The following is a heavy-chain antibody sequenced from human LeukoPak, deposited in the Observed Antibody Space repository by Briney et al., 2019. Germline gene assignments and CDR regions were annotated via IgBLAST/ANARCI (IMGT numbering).Heavy chain of an antibody. J-gene: IGHJ4*02. D-gene: IGHD3-22*01. Sequence: SGPTLVKPTQTLTLTCTFSGFSLSTSGVGVGWIRQPPGKALEWLALIYWDDDKRYSPSLKSRLTITKDTSKNQVVLTMTNMDPVDTATYYCAHTYYYDSSGYPTYYFDYWGQGTLVTVSS. CDR3: AHTYYYDSSGYPTYYFDY. CDR1: GFSLSTSGVG. V-gene: IGHV2-5*02. CDR2: IYWDDDK.